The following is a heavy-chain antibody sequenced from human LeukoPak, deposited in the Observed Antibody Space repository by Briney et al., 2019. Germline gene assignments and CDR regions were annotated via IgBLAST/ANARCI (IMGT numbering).Heavy chain of an antibody. D-gene: IGHD6-25*01. CDR1: GASITTYY. V-gene: IGHV4-34*01. CDR2: INHSGST. J-gene: IGHJ4*02. CDR3: ARRAATQDY. Sequence: PSETLSLTCTVSGASITTYYWSWIRQPPGKGLEWIGEINHSGSTNYNPSLKSRVTISVDTSKNQFSLRLSSVTAADTAVYYCARRAATQDYWGQGTLVTVSS.